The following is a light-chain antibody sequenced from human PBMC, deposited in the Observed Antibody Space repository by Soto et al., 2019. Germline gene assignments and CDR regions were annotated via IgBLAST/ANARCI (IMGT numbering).Light chain of an antibody. CDR3: QQYNSYWGT. Sequence: DIQMTQSPSTLSASPGDRATITCRAGQSISSWLVWYQQKPGKAPKLLIYDASSFESGVASRFSGRGAGTEVIPTISSLQPDDFATYYCQQYNSYWGTFGQGTKVDIK. J-gene: IGKJ1*01. CDR1: QSISSW. CDR2: DAS. V-gene: IGKV1-5*01.